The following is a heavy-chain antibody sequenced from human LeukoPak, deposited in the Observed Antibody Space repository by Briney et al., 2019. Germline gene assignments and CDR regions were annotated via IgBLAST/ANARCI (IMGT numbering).Heavy chain of an antibody. CDR1: GGTFSSYA. Sequence: ASVKVSCKASGGTFSSYAISWVRQAPGQGLEWMGGIIPIFGTANYAQKFQGRVTITADESTSTAYMELSSLRSEDTAVYYCARGVGYCSSTSCYRVYYFDYWGQGTLVTVSS. V-gene: IGHV1-69*01. CDR3: ARGVGYCSSTSCYRVYYFDY. D-gene: IGHD2-2*02. CDR2: IIPIFGTA. J-gene: IGHJ4*02.